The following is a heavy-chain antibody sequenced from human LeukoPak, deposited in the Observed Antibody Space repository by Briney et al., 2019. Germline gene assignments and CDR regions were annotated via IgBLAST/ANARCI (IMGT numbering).Heavy chain of an antibody. Sequence: ASVKVSCKASGYTFTSYDINWVRQATGQGLEWMGWMNPNSGNTGYAQKFQGRVTITRNTSISTAYMELSSLRSEDTAVYYCARGLRIVLGYCSGGSCYRPGWFDPWGQGTLVIVSS. J-gene: IGHJ5*02. D-gene: IGHD2-15*01. V-gene: IGHV1-8*03. CDR3: ARGLRIVLGYCSGGSCYRPGWFDP. CDR1: GYTFTSYD. CDR2: MNPNSGNT.